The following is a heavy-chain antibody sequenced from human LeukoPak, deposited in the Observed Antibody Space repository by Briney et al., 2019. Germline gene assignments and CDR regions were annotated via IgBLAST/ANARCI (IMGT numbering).Heavy chain of an antibody. CDR1: GFTFSSYA. J-gene: IGHJ4*02. CDR2: ISYDGSNK. D-gene: IGHD4-17*01. CDR3: AKDDYVPY. Sequence: GRSLRLSCAASGFTFSSYAMHWVRQAPGKGLEWVAVISYDGSNKYYADSVKGRFTISRDNSKNTLYLQMNSLRAEDTAVYYCAKDDYVPYWGQGTLVTVSS. V-gene: IGHV3-30-3*01.